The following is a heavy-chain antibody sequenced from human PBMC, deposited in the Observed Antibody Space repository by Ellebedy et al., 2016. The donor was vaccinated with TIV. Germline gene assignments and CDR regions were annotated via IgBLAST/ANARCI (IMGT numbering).Heavy chain of an antibody. CDR2: ISFDGSAK. CDR3: ASDPVAGSAN. CDR1: GFTFSSYA. D-gene: IGHD6-19*01. J-gene: IGHJ4*02. Sequence: GGSLRLSXAASGFTFSSYAMHWVRQAPGKGLEWVAVISFDGSAKYYADSVKGRFTISRDNSKSTLYLQMNSLRAEDTAVYYCASDPVAGSANWGQGILVTVSS. V-gene: IGHV3-30*04.